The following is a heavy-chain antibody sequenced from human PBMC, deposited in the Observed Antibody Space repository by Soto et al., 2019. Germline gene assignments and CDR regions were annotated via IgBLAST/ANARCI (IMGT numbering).Heavy chain of an antibody. CDR3: ARIGAGGWDIPFDV. CDR2: ISDSGHTI. V-gene: IGHV3-48*03. D-gene: IGHD6-19*01. Sequence: GGSLRLSCAASGFTFNSYEMTWVRQAPGKGLEWISYISDSGHTIHYADSVKGRFTISRDSADNSLYLQMDSLRAEDTAVYYCARIGAGGWDIPFDVWGQGTLVTVSS. J-gene: IGHJ4*02. CDR1: GFTFNSYE.